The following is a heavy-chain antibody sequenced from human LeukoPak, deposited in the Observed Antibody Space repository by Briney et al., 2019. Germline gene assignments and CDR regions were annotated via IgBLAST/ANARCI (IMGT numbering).Heavy chain of an antibody. Sequence: GGSLRLSCAASGFTFSSYWMSWVRQAPGKGLEWVANIKQDGSEKYYVDSVEGRFTISRDNAKNSLYLQMNSLRAEDTAVYYCARGTAYCGGDCYFPFDYWGQGTLVTVSS. V-gene: IGHV3-7*01. CDR3: ARGTAYCGGDCYFPFDY. CDR1: GFTFSSYW. D-gene: IGHD2-21*01. J-gene: IGHJ4*02. CDR2: IKQDGSEK.